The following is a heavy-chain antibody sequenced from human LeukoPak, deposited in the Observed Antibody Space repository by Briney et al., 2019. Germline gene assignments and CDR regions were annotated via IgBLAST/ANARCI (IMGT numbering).Heavy chain of an antibody. Sequence: GGSLRLSCAASGFTFSDYSLNWVRQAPGRGLEWVSYISRSDTAKYYADSVKGRFTMSRDNAQNSLYLQMNSLRAEDTAVYYCARASVYAFDIWGQGTVVTVSS. CDR3: ARASVYAFDI. J-gene: IGHJ3*02. V-gene: IGHV3-48*04. CDR1: GFTFSDYS. D-gene: IGHD2-8*01. CDR2: ISRSDTAK.